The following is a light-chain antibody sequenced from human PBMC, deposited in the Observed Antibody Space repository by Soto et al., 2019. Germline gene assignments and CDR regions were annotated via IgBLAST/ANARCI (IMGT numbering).Light chain of an antibody. J-gene: IGKJ1*01. CDR3: HQTAATPWT. V-gene: IGKV1-39*01. CDR2: AAS. CDR1: QNIGVY. Sequence: DIQMTQSPSSLSASVGDRVTITCRASQNIGVYLNWYQKKPGKAPKLLLHAASSLHSGVPSTFSGSGSGTDFALTISSLQPEDFATYYCHQTAATPWTFAQGTKVEIK.